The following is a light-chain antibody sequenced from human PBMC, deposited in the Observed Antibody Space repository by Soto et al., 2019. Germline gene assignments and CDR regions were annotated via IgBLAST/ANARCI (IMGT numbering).Light chain of an antibody. CDR2: GAS. CDR1: QSVNSN. CDR3: QQYGASPWT. V-gene: IGKV3-15*01. J-gene: IGKJ1*01. Sequence: EIVMTQSPATLSVSPGERATLSCRASQSVNSNLAWYQQKPGQAPRLLIYGASTRVAGIPARFSGSGSGTEFSLTISSLQSEDFAVYICQQYGASPWTFGQGTKVEIK.